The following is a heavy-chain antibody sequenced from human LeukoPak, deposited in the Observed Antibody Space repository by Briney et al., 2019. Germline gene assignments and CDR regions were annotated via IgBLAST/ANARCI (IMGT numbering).Heavy chain of an antibody. CDR3: ARGVRGGDYSNSGDYYMDV. J-gene: IGHJ6*03. D-gene: IGHD4-11*01. Sequence: SETLSLTCAVYGGSFSGYYWSWIRQPPGKGLEWIGEINHSGSTNYNPSLKSRITVSVDTSKNQFSLKLRSVTAADTAVYYCARGVRGGDYSNSGDYYMDVWGKGTTVTVSS. V-gene: IGHV4-34*01. CDR1: GGSFSGYY. CDR2: INHSGST.